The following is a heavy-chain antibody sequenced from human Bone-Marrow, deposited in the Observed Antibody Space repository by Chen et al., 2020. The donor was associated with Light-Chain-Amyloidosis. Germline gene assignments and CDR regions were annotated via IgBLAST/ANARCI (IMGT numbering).Heavy chain of an antibody. CDR1: GFTFSSYW. CDR2: INSDGSST. V-gene: IGHV3-74*01. D-gene: IGHD1-20*01. J-gene: IGHJ4*02. CDR3: TTQGVITGMRY. Sequence: EVQLVESGGGLVQPEGSLRLSCAASGFTFSSYWIHWVRQAPGKGLVWVSRINSDGSSTSYADSVKGRFTISRDNAKNTLYLQMSSLRAEDTAVYYCTTQGVITGMRYWGQGTLVTVSS.